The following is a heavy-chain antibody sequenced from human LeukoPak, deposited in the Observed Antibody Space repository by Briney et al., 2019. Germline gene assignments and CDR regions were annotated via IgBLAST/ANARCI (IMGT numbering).Heavy chain of an antibody. CDR2: IYHSGST. D-gene: IGHD2-15*01. V-gene: IGHV4-4*02. J-gene: IGHJ5*02. Sequence: SGTLSLTCAVPGGPISSSNWWSWVRQPPGKGLEWIGEIYHSGSTNYYPSLKSRVTILLDKSKNQFSLKLSSVTAADTAVYYCARDLGYCSGGRCDDPWGQGTLVTVSS. CDR1: GGPISSSNW. CDR3: ARDLGYCSGGRCDDP.